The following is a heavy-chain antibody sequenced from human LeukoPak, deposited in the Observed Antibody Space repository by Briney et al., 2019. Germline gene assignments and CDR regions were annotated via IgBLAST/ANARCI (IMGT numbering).Heavy chain of an antibody. D-gene: IGHD6-19*01. Sequence: PGGSLRLSCAASGFTFSDHYMDWVRQAPGKGLELVGRSRNKANSYTTDYAASVKGRFTISRDDSKNSLYLQMNSLKTEDTAVYYCARAYTSGWYSPGYWGQGTLVTVSS. CDR3: ARAYTSGWYSPGY. J-gene: IGHJ4*02. V-gene: IGHV3-72*01. CDR2: SRNKANSYTT. CDR1: GFTFSDHY.